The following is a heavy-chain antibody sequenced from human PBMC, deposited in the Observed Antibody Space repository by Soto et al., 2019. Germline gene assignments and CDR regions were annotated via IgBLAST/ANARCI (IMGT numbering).Heavy chain of an antibody. CDR1: GFTFSTYS. Sequence: GGSLRLSCAASGFTFSTYSMNWVRQAPGKGLEWVSYISSSSSTIFYTDSVKGRFTVSRDNAKNSLYLQMNSLRAEDYDILTGYNPWGQGTLVTVSS. J-gene: IGHJ5*02. CDR3: YNP. CDR2: ISSSSSTI. D-gene: IGHD3-9*01. V-gene: IGHV3-48*01.